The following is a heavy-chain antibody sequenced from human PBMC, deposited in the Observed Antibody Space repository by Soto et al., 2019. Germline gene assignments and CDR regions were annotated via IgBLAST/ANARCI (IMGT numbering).Heavy chain of an antibody. CDR3: AREYSCRYYYYGMDV. J-gene: IGHJ6*02. CDR1: GFTFSSYA. Sequence: QVQLVESGGGVVQPGRSLRLSCAASGFTFSSYAMHWVRQAPGKGLEWVAVISYDGSNKYYADSVKGRFTISRDNSKNTLYLQMNSLRAEDTAVYYCAREYSCRYYYYGMDVWGQGTTVTVSS. D-gene: IGHD5-18*01. CDR2: ISYDGSNK. V-gene: IGHV3-30-3*01.